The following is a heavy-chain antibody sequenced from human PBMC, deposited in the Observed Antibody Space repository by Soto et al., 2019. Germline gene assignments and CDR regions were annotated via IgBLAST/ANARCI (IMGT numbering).Heavy chain of an antibody. CDR1: GYSFTSYA. CDR2: INAGNGNT. D-gene: IGHD6-19*01. J-gene: IGHJ3*02. Sequence: ALVKVSCKASGYSFTSYAMHWGSQAPGQRLEWMGWINAGNGNTKYSQKFQGRVTITRGTSASTAYMELSSLKTEDTAVYYCTTDKDSGSGWERDAFDIWGQGTMVTVSS. CDR3: TTDKDSGSGWERDAFDI. V-gene: IGHV1-3*01.